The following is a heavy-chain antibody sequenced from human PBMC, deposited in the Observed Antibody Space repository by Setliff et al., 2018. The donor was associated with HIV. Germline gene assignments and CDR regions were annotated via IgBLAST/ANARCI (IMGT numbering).Heavy chain of an antibody. CDR3: AKLSHSHDSNGFTVDY. D-gene: IGHD3-22*01. J-gene: IGHJ4*02. V-gene: IGHV3-48*01. CDR1: GFTFSSYS. CDR2: NGIINGAK. Sequence: PGGSLRLSCAASGFTFSSYSMNWVRQAPGKGLEWISYNGIINGAKHYADSMEGRFTISRDDAKNSLYLQMDSLRAEDTAVYYCAKLSHSHDSNGFTVDYWGRGTLVTVSS.